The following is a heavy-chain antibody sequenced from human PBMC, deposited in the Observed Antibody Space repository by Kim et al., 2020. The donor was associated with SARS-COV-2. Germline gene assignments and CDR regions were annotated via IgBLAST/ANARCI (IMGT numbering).Heavy chain of an antibody. CDR3: ARDSYSSGYYDAFDV. CDR1: GFIYSDYY. CDR2: ISNSGDTI. V-gene: IGHV3-11*01. Sequence: GGSLRLSCAASGFIYSDYYMNWIRQAPGKGLEWVSYISNSGDTIYYADFVKGRFTISRYNAKKTLYLQMNSLSPEDTAVYYCARDSYSSGYYDAFDVWRQGRMVTVAS. J-gene: IGHJ3*01. D-gene: IGHD3-22*01.